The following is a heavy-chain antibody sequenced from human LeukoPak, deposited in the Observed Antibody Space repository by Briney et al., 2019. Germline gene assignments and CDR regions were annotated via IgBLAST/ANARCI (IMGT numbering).Heavy chain of an antibody. D-gene: IGHD5-12*01. J-gene: IGHJ4*02. CDR1: GVSFDDYY. CDR3: TRMATGHDY. Sequence: PSETLSLTCAVSGVSFDDYYWSWVRQTPGKGLEWIGEINHSGYTNDSPSLKSRVTLSIDTSRKQFSLNLRSVTVADAGIYYCTRMATGHDYWGQGTLVTVSS. V-gene: IGHV4-34*01. CDR2: INHSGYT.